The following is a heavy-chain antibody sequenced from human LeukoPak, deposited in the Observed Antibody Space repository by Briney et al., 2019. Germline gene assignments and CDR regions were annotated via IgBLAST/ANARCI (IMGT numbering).Heavy chain of an antibody. J-gene: IGHJ4*02. CDR3: ARRVPNQVVTDYFDY. Sequence: GGSLRLSCAASGFTLSSYSMNWVRQAPGKGLEWISFIDSSSRTIFYAESVKGRFTISRDNAKNSLFLQMNSLRAEDTAVYYCARRVPNQVVTDYFDYWGQGTLVAVSS. CDR2: IDSSSRTI. D-gene: IGHD3-22*01. CDR1: GFTLSSYS. V-gene: IGHV3-48*04.